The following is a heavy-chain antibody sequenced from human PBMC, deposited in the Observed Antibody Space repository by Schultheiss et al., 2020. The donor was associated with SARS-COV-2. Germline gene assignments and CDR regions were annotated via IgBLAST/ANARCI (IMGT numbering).Heavy chain of an antibody. Sequence: SETLSLTCAVYGGSFSGYYWSWIRQPPGKGLEWIGEINHSGSTNYNPSLKSRVTISVDTSKNQFSLKLRSVSAADTAMYYCARSGYTYDSFDYWGQGTLVTVSS. V-gene: IGHV4-34*01. D-gene: IGHD5-18*01. J-gene: IGHJ4*02. CDR1: GGSFSGYY. CDR3: ARSGYTYDSFDY. CDR2: INHSGST.